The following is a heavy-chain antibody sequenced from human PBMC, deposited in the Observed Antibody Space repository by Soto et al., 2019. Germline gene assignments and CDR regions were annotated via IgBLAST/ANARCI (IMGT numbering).Heavy chain of an antibody. Sequence: GESLKISCKGSGYSFTSYWISWVRQMPGKGLEWMGRIDPSDSYTNYSPSFQGHVTISADKSISTAYLQWSSLKASDTAMYYCATKSLGFGELPYGMDVWGQGTTVTVSS. CDR2: IDPSDSYT. CDR1: GYSFTSYW. CDR3: ATKSLGFGELPYGMDV. D-gene: IGHD3-10*01. V-gene: IGHV5-10-1*01. J-gene: IGHJ6*02.